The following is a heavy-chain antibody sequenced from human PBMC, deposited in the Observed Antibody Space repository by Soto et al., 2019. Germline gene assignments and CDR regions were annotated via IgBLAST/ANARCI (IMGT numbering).Heavy chain of an antibody. V-gene: IGHV3-23*01. CDR2: ISGSGGST. D-gene: IGHD3-22*01. Sequence: VQLLESGGGLVQPGGSLRLSCAASGFTFSSYAMSWVRQAPGKGLEWVSAISGSGGSTYYADSVKGRFTISRDNSKNTLYLQMNSLRAEDTAVYYCAKDRATYYYDRSGPSPFDYWGQGTLVTVSS. J-gene: IGHJ4*02. CDR3: AKDRATYYYDRSGPSPFDY. CDR1: GFTFSSYA.